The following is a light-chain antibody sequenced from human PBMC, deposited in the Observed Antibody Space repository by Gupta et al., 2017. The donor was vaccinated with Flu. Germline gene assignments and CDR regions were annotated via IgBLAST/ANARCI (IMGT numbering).Light chain of an antibody. CDR1: SDDVAGYNY. V-gene: IGLV2-11*01. CDR2: DVN. J-gene: IGLJ3*02. CDR3: SSYAGTYSGV. Sequence: QSALTPPRPSVGSPGRSVTISCVGPSDDVAGYNYVSWYQQHLAKAPTLIIYDVNKRPSVVPDRFSGSTSGNTASLTISGLQAEDDADYYCSSYAGTYSGVFGGGTKLTVL.